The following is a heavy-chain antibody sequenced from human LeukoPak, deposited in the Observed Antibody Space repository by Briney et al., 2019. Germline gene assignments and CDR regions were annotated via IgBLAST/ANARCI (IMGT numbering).Heavy chain of an antibody. V-gene: IGHV6-1*01. CDR2: TYYRSKWYN. CDR1: GDSVSSISAA. J-gene: IGHJ4*02. D-gene: IGHD3-22*01. CDR3: ARMTYYYDSSGYYFNDY. Sequence: SQTLSLTCAISGDSVSSISAAWNWIRQSPSRGLEWLGRTYYRSKWYNDYAVSVKSRITINPDTSKNQFSLQLNSVTPEDTAVYYCARMTYYYDSSGYYFNDYWGQGTLVTVSS.